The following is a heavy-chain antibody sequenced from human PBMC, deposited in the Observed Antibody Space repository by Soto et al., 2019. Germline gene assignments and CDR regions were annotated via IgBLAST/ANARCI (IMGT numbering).Heavy chain of an antibody. J-gene: IGHJ4*02. CDR3: AEGPGDYVFYYFDY. CDR1: GFTFSSYA. D-gene: IGHD4-17*01. CDR2: ISGSGGST. Sequence: GGSLRLSCAASGFTFSSYAMSWVRQAPGKGLEWVSAISGSGGSTYYADSVKGRFTISRDNSKNTLYLQMNSLRAEDTAVYYCAEGPGDYVFYYFDYWGQGTLVTVSS. V-gene: IGHV3-23*01.